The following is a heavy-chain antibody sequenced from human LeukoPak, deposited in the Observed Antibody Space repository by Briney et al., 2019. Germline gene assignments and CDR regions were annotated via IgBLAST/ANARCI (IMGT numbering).Heavy chain of an antibody. V-gene: IGHV4-34*01. Sequence: LETLSLTCAVYGGSFSGNYWSWIRQPPGKGLEWIGEINHSGSTNYNPSLKSRVTISVDTSKNQFSLKLTSVTAADTAVYYCARGGGWLDYWGQGALVTVSS. D-gene: IGHD5-18*01. CDR2: INHSGST. CDR3: ARGGGWLDY. CDR1: GGSFSGNY. J-gene: IGHJ4*02.